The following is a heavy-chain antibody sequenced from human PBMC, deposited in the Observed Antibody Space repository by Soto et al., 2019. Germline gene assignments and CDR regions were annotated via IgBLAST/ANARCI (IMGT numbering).Heavy chain of an antibody. V-gene: IGHV1-8*01. CDR2: VNPNTGNT. D-gene: IGHD2-15*01. J-gene: IGHJ4*02. CDR3: ARGRIVVGVSDY. CDR1: GYTFTSFD. Sequence: QVQLVQSGAEAKKPGASVKVSCKASGYTFTSFDINWVRQATGQGLEWMGWVNPNTGNTGYAQKFQGRATMTSNISISTADMELSNLRAEETAVYYWARGRIVVGVSDYWGQGTLVSVSS.